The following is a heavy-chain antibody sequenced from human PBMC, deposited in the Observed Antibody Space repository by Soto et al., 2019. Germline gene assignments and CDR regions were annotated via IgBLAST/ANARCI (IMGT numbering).Heavy chain of an antibody. CDR1: GFICGSYD. V-gene: IGHV3-23*01. CDR2: ILFDGST. J-gene: IGHJ3*02. CDR3: AKATASGGGAFDI. Sequence: GGSLRLSCAASGFICGSYDMSWVRQAPGKGLEWVSTILFDGSTLYVVSVKGRVTISRDSSQNTGYLQMNSLAAGDTALYYCAKATASGGGAFDICGQGTKVTVSS. D-gene: IGHD2-8*02.